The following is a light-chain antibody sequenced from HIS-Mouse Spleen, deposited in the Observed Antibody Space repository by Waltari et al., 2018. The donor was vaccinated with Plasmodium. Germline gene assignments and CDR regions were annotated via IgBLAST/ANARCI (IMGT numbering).Light chain of an antibody. V-gene: IGKV3-15*01. CDR3: QQYNNWSFT. Sequence: EIVMTQSPATLSVSPGERATLSCRASRSASSNLAWYQQKPGQAPRLRIYGAYTRATGIPAGFSGCGSGTEFTLTISSLQSEDFAVYYCQQYNNWSFTFGPGTKVDIK. CDR2: GAY. J-gene: IGKJ3*01. CDR1: RSASSN.